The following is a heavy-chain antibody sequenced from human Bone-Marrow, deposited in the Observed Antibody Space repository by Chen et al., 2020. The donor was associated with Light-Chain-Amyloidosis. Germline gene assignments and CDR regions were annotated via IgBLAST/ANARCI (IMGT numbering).Heavy chain of an antibody. CDR1: GYTFPNSW. CDR3: ARRRDGYNFDY. V-gene: IGHV5-51*01. J-gene: IGHJ4*02. Sequence: EVQLEQSGPEVKNPGESLTNSCKGSGYTFPNSWIGWVRQMTGKGLEWMGVIYPDDSDARYSPSFEGQVTISADKSITTAYLQWRSLKASDTAMYYCARRRDGYNFDYWGQGTLVTVSS. CDR2: IYPDDSDA. D-gene: IGHD5-12*01.